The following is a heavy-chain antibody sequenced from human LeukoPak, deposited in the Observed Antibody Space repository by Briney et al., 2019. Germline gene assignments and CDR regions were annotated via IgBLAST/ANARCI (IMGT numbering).Heavy chain of an antibody. CDR3: AKGGRSGTYYNAFDY. CDR2: ISWNSGGT. V-gene: IGHV3-9*01. Sequence: PGGSLRLSCAASGFTFDDYAMHWVRQAPGKGLEWVSGISWNSGGTGYADSVKGRFTISRDNAKNSLSLQMHSLRAEDTAFYYCAKGGRSGTYYNAFDYWGQGTLVTVSS. D-gene: IGHD3-10*01. J-gene: IGHJ4*02. CDR1: GFTFDDYA.